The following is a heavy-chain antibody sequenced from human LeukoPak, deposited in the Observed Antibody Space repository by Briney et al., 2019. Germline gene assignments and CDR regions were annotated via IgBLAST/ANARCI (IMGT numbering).Heavy chain of an antibody. Sequence: GGSLRLSCAASGFTFSSYAMHWVRQAPGKGLEWVAVISYDGSNKYYADSVKGRFTISRDSSKSTVYMQLNSLRAEDTAVYFCVRDPQYYYDSGGYYKYWGQGTLVTVSS. CDR1: GFTFSSYA. J-gene: IGHJ4*02. V-gene: IGHV3-30-3*01. CDR2: ISYDGSNK. CDR3: VRDPQYYYDSGGYYKY. D-gene: IGHD3-22*01.